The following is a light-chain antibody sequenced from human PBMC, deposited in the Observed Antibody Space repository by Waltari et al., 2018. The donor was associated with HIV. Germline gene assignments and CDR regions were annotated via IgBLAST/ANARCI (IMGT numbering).Light chain of an antibody. V-gene: IGLV2-14*01. CDR1: SSDVGGYNY. CDR2: DVS. Sequence: QSALPQPASVSGSPGQSITISCTGTSSDVGGYNYVSWYQKHPGKAPKLMIYDVSNRPSGVSNRVSGSKSGNTASLTISGLQAEDEADYYCSSYTSSSTLVVFGGGTKLTVL. J-gene: IGLJ2*01. CDR3: SSYTSSSTLVV.